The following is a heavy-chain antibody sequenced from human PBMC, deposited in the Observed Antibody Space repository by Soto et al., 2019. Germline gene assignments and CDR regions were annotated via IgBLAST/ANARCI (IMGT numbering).Heavy chain of an antibody. D-gene: IGHD2-8*02. CDR3: ARDKITGLFDY. Sequence: SETLSLTCAVYGGSFSGYSCTWIRQPPGTGLEWIGEINHSGSTNYNPSLKSRVTISVDTSKNQFSLKLTSVTAADTALYYCARDKITGLFDYWGEGTLVTVSS. CDR1: GGSFSGYS. J-gene: IGHJ4*02. V-gene: IGHV4-34*01. CDR2: INHSGST.